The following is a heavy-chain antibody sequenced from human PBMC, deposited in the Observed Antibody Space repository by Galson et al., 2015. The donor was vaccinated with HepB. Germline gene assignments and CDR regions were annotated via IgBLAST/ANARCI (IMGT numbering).Heavy chain of an antibody. CDR3: TRGQYSSGWYQAWSVYDY. V-gene: IGHV3-53*01. CDR2: IYSGGST. D-gene: IGHD6-19*01. CDR1: GASFKTSF. Sequence: SGVSGASFKTSFWSWIRQPPGKGLEWVSVIYSGGSTIYADSVKGRFTISRDDSKSIAYLQMNSLKTEDTAVYYCTRGQYSSGWYQAWSVYDYWGPGTLVTVSS. J-gene: IGHJ4*02.